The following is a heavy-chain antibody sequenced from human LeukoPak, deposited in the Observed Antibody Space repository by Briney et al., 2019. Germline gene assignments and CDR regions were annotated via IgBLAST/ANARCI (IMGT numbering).Heavy chain of an antibody. CDR1: GGSISSYY. D-gene: IGHD6-13*01. CDR3: ARRGGQQLSYFDY. V-gene: IGHV4-59*08. CDR2: IYYSGST. J-gene: IGHJ4*02. Sequence: SETLSLTCTVSGGSISSYYWSWIRQPPGKGLEWLGYIYYSGSTNYNPSLKSRVTISVDTSKNQFSLKLSSVTAADTAVYYCARRGGQQLSYFDYWGQGTLVTVSS.